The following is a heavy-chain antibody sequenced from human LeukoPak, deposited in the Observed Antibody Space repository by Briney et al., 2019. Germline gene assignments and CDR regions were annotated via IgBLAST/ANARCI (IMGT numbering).Heavy chain of an antibody. V-gene: IGHV3-53*01. D-gene: IGHD6-13*01. J-gene: IGHJ4*02. CDR2: IYSGGST. Sequence: GGSLRLSCAASGFTVSSNYMSWVRQAPGKGLEWVSVIYSGGSTCYADSVKGRFTISRDNSKNTLYLQMNSRRAEDTAVYYCARSRRGSSWYFDYWGQGTLVTVSS. CDR3: ARSRRGSSWYFDY. CDR1: GFTVSSNY.